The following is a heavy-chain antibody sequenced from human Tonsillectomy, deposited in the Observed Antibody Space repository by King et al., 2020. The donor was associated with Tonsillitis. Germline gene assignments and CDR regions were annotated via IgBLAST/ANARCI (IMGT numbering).Heavy chain of an antibody. CDR2: IIPIFGTA. CDR3: ASLVDTAMVTPGY. D-gene: IGHD5-18*01. V-gene: IGHV1-69*06. CDR1: GGTFCSYA. Sequence: QLVQSGAEVKKPGSSVKVSCKASGGTFCSYAISWVRQAPGQGLEWMGGIIPIFGTANYAQKFQGRVTITTDKSTSTAYMELSSLRSEDTAVYYCASLVDTAMVTPGYWGQGTLVTVSS. J-gene: IGHJ4*02.